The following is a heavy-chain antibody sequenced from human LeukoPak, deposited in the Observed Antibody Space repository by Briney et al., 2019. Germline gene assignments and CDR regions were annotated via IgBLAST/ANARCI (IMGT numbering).Heavy chain of an antibody. V-gene: IGHV1-2*02. J-gene: IGHJ4*02. D-gene: IGHD2-15*01. Sequence: GASVKVSCKASGYTITGYYMHWVRQAPGQGLEWMGWINPNSGGTNYAQKFQGRVTMTRDTSISTAYMELSRLRSDDTAVYYCATESGVLSGGSSYLDYWGQGTLVTVSS. CDR3: ATESGVLSGGSSYLDY. CDR1: GYTITGYY. CDR2: INPNSGGT.